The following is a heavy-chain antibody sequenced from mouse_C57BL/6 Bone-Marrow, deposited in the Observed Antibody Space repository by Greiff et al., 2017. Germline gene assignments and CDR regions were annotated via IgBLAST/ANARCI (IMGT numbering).Heavy chain of an antibody. V-gene: IGHV14-2*01. J-gene: IGHJ1*03. CDR3: ARFNYYGSSRYFDV. CDR1: GFNIKDYY. CDR2: IDPEDGET. D-gene: IGHD1-1*01. Sequence: VQLQQSGAELVKPGASVKLSCTASGFNIKDYYMHWVKQRTEQGLEWIGRIDPEDGETKYAPKFQCKATITADTSSNTAYLQLSSLTSEDTAVYYCARFNYYGSSRYFDVWGTGTTVTVSS.